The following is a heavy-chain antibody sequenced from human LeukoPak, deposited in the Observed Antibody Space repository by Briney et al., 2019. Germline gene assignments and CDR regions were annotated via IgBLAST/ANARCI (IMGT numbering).Heavy chain of an antibody. CDR2: ISAYNGNT. D-gene: IGHD3-10*01. J-gene: IGHJ4*02. CDR3: AKTRGSGSYYTRTPGTDLDY. Sequence: GASVKVSCKASGYTFTSYDINWVRQATGQGLEWMGWISAYNGNTNYAQKLQGRVTMTTDTSTSTAYMELRSLRSDDTAVYYCAKTRGSGSYYTRTPGTDLDYWGQGTLVTVSS. CDR1: GYTFTSYD. V-gene: IGHV1-18*01.